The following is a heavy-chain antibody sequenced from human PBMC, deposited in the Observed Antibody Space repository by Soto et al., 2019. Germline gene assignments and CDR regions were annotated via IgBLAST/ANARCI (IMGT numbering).Heavy chain of an antibody. Sequence: GSGPTLVNPTQTLTLTCTFSGFSLSTSGMCVSWIRPPPGKALEWLALIDWDDDKYYITSLNTRLTISKDTFKHQLVLTLPNMDPVDTATYYCARIRYCGGDGIPGYYYYGMDVWGQGTTVTVSS. V-gene: IGHV2-70*01. CDR3: ARIRYCGGDGIPGYYYYGMDV. CDR2: IDWDDDK. D-gene: IGHD2-21*02. J-gene: IGHJ6*02. CDR1: GFSLSTSGMC.